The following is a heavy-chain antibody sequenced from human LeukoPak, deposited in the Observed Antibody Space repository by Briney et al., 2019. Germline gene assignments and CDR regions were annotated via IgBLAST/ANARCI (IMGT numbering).Heavy chain of an antibody. J-gene: IGHJ4*02. Sequence: SETLSLTCTVSGGSISSSIYYWVWIRQPPGKGLEWIGSIYYSGSTYYNPSLKSRVTISLDTSKNQFSLKLSSVTAADTAVYYCARCGYYDFWSGYNPATFDYWGPGTLVTVSS. V-gene: IGHV4-39*01. CDR1: GGSISSSIYY. D-gene: IGHD3-3*01. CDR3: ARCGYYDFWSGYNPATFDY. CDR2: IYYSGST.